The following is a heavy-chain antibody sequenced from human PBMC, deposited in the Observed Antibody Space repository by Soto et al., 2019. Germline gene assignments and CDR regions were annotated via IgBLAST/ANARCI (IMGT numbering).Heavy chain of an antibody. CDR2: IYPDDSDI. CDR3: ARHFDSSGYYPDY. V-gene: IGHV5-51*01. D-gene: IGHD3-22*01. CDR1: GYRFTSYW. J-gene: IGHJ4*02. Sequence: PGESLKISCQGSGYRFTSYWIAWLRQMPGKGLEWVGIIYPDDSDIKYSPSFQGQVTISADRSNSTAYLQWRSLKASDTAMYFCARHFDSSGYYPDYWGQGTQVTVPS.